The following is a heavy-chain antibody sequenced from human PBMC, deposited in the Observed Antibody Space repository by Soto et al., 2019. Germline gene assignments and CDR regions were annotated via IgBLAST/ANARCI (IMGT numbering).Heavy chain of an antibody. Sequence: EVQLLESGGGLVQPGGSLRLSCAASGFTFSSYAMSWVRQAPGKGLEWVSAISGSGGSTYYADSVKGRFTISRDNSKNTRYLQMNSLRAEDTAVYYCAKDGRSGPTRRRPQYYYYYSYMDVWGKGTTVTVSS. D-gene: IGHD3-10*01. CDR2: ISGSGGST. CDR3: AKDGRSGPTRRRPQYYYYYSYMDV. J-gene: IGHJ6*03. V-gene: IGHV3-23*01. CDR1: GFTFSSYA.